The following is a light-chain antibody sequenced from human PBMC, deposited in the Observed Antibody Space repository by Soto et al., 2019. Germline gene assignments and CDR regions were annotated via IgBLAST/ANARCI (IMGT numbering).Light chain of an antibody. CDR2: DAS. CDR1: QTVRNNY. Sequence: EFVLTQSPGTLSLSPGERATLSCRASQTVRNNYLAWYQQKPGQAPRLLIYDASSRATGIPDRFSGGGSGTDFTLTISRLEPEDFEVYYRPQFSRYQLTFGGGTKVDI. CDR3: PQFSRYQLT. V-gene: IGKV3-20*01. J-gene: IGKJ4*01.